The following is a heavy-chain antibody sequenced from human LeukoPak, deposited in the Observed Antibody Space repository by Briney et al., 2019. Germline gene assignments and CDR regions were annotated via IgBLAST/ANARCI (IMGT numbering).Heavy chain of an antibody. CDR1: GFSLTSYW. Sequence: GGSLRLSCVASGFSLTSYWMSWVRQAPGKDLEFVAIINQDAGTTNYVDSVKGRFTISRDNAENSLYLQMSSLRAEDTALYYCARDPGWSSFDIWGQGIIVTVSS. J-gene: IGHJ3*02. D-gene: IGHD2-15*01. CDR2: INQDAGTT. V-gene: IGHV3-7*03. CDR3: ARDPGWSSFDI.